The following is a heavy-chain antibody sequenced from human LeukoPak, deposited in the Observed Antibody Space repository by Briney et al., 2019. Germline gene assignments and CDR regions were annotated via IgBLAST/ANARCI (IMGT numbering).Heavy chain of an antibody. V-gene: IGHV1-18*01. CDR1: GYTFTNYG. CDR2: ISAYNGNT. J-gene: IGHJ4*02. D-gene: IGHD4-17*01. CDR3: ARTIDYGDYGDN. Sequence: ASVKVSCKASGYTFTNYGISWVRQAPGQGLEWMGWISAYNGNTNYAQKLQGRVTLTTDTSTSTAYMELRSLRSDDTAVYFCARTIDYGDYGDNWGQGTLVTVSS.